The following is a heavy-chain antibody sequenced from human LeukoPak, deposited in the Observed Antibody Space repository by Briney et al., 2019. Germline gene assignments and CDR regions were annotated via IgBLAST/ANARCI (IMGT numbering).Heavy chain of an antibody. D-gene: IGHD2-15*01. CDR2: ISWNSGSI. Sequence: GGSLRLSCAASGFTFDDYAMHWVRQAPGKGLEWVSGISWNSGSIGYADSVKGRFTISRDNAKNSLYLQMNSLRAEDTALYYCAKDISGYSGAFDIWGQGTMVTVSS. J-gene: IGHJ3*02. V-gene: IGHV3-9*01. CDR1: GFTFDDYA. CDR3: AKDISGYSGAFDI.